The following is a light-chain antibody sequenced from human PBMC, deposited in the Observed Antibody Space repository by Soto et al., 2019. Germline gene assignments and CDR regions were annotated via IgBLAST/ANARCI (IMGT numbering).Light chain of an antibody. Sequence: DIQMTQSPSSLSASVGDRVTITCRASQSISHYLNWYHQAPGKAPKLLIYAASSLQSGVPSRFSGSGSGTDFTLTISSLQPEDFATYYCQQSYSNNRVTFGPGTKVDIK. J-gene: IGKJ3*01. CDR2: AAS. CDR3: QQSYSNNRVT. CDR1: QSISHY. V-gene: IGKV1-39*01.